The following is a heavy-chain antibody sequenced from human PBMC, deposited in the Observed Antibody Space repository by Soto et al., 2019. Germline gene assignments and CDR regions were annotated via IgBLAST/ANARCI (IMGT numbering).Heavy chain of an antibody. CDR1: GFTFDGYA. CDR2: ISWNSGSI. Sequence: PGGSLRLSCAASGFTFDGYAMHWVRQGPGKGLEWVSGISWNSGSIDYADSVKGRFTISRDNAKNSLYLQMNSLRAEDTALYYWEKDRGTGTTGHYYYGMDVWGQGTTVTV. D-gene: IGHD1-1*01. CDR3: EKDRGTGTTGHYYYGMDV. V-gene: IGHV3-9*01. J-gene: IGHJ6*02.